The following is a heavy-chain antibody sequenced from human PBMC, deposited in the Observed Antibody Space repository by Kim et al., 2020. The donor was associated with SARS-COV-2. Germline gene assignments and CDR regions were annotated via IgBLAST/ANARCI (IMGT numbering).Heavy chain of an antibody. D-gene: IGHD3-10*01. Sequence: GGSLRLSCAASGFTFSSYAMSWVRQAPGKGLEWVSVIYSGGSSTYYADSVKGRFTISRDNSKNTLYLQMNSLRAEDTAVYYCAKGLWFGEFDYWGQGTLVTVSS. CDR2: IYSGGSST. CDR1: GFTFSSYA. J-gene: IGHJ4*02. V-gene: IGHV3-23*03. CDR3: AKGLWFGEFDY.